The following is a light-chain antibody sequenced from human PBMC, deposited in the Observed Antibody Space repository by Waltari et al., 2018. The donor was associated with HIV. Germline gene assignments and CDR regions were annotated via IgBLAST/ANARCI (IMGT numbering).Light chain of an antibody. J-gene: IGLJ2*01. V-gene: IGLV1-40*01. CDR3: QSYDSSLSGSV. CDR1: SSNIGARFD. CDR2: GNN. Sequence: SVLTQPPSVSGAPGQRVTISCTGSSSNIGARFDVHWYQQLPGTAPKLLIYGNNNRPLGVPDRFLGSKAGTSASLAITGLQAEDEADYYCQSYDSSLSGSVFGGGTKLTVL.